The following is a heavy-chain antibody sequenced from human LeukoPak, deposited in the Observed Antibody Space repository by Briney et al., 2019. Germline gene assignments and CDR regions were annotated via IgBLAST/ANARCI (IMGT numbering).Heavy chain of an antibody. CDR3: ARGGVGATTDY. J-gene: IGHJ4*02. CDR2: ISSSSSYI. CDR1: GLTFSRYA. Sequence: GGSLRLSCAASGLTFSRYAMSWVRQAPGKGLEWVSSISSSSSYIYYADSVKGRFTISRDNAKNSLYLQMNSLRAEDTAVYYCARGGVGATTDYWGQGTLVTVSS. D-gene: IGHD1-26*01. V-gene: IGHV3-21*01.